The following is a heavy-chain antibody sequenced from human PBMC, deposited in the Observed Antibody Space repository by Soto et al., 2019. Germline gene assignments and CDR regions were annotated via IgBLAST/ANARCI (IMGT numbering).Heavy chain of an antibody. D-gene: IGHD1-20*01. CDR3: AILAITVLSDY. CDR1: GFTFRSYA. CDR2: ISSEGNNK. J-gene: IGHJ4*02. Sequence: GGSLRLSCAASGFTFRSYAMHWVRQAPGKGLEWVAVISSEGNNKYYADSVQGRFTISRDNSENTLYLQMNSLRPEDTAVYYCAILAITVLSDYWGQGTLVTVSS. V-gene: IGHV3-30-3*01.